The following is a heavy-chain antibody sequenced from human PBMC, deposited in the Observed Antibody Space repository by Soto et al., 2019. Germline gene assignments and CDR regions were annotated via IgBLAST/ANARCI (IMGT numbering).Heavy chain of an antibody. V-gene: IGHV1-18*01. J-gene: IGHJ4*02. Sequence: QVQLVQSGAEVKKPGASVKVSCKASGYTFTSYGISWVRQAPGQGREWMGWISAYNGNTNYAQKLQGRVTMTTDTSTSTAYMELRSLRSDDTAVYYCARIQPPYYDFWSGYGEYYFDYWGQGTLVTVSS. CDR3: ARIQPPYYDFWSGYGEYYFDY. CDR2: ISAYNGNT. CDR1: GYTFTSYG. D-gene: IGHD3-3*01.